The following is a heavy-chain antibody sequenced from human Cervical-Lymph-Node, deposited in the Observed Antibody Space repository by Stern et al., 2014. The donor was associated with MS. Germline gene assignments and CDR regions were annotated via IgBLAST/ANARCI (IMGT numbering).Heavy chain of an antibody. CDR2: VSTYNGNT. D-gene: IGHD1-1*01. Sequence: VQLVQSGAEVKQPGASVKVSCKASGYTFTHSGINWVRLAPGQVPEWMGWVSTYNGNTKYAQKLRGRVTMTTDTSTSTAYMELRSLRSDDTAVYYCARGDDKTSYDYWGQGTLVTVSS. J-gene: IGHJ4*02. CDR3: ARGDDKTSYDY. CDR1: GYTFTHSG. V-gene: IGHV1-18*01.